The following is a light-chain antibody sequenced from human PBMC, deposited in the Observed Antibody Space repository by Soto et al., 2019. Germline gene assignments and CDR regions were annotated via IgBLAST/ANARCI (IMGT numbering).Light chain of an antibody. CDR2: SNN. CDR1: SSNIGSNT. Sequence: QSALTQPPSASGTPGQRVTISCSGSSSNIGSNTVNWYQQLPGTAPKLLIYSNNQRPSGVPDRFSGSKSGTSASLAISGLQSEDEADYYCAARDDSLNASYVFGTGTKVTVL. J-gene: IGLJ1*01. V-gene: IGLV1-44*01. CDR3: AARDDSLNASYV.